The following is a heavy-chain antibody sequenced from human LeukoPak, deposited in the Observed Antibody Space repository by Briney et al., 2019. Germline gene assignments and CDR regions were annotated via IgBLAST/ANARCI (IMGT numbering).Heavy chain of an antibody. Sequence: GRSLRLSCAASGFTFSSYAIHWVRQAPGKGLEWVAALSYDGSNKFYAGSVKGRFTISRDNSKNTLYLQMNSLRAEDTALYFCARDRRYCSGGSCYFDYFFDHWGQGTLVTVSS. CDR1: GFTFSSYA. D-gene: IGHD2-15*01. V-gene: IGHV3-30-3*01. J-gene: IGHJ4*02. CDR2: LSYDGSNK. CDR3: ARDRRYCSGGSCYFDYFFDH.